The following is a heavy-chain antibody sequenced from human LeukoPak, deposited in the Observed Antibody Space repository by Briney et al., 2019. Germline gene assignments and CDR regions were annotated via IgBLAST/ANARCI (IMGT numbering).Heavy chain of an antibody. V-gene: IGHV3-48*04. CDR2: ISSSSSTI. CDR1: GFTFSGYS. CDR3: ARDQAGRHSDY. Sequence: GGSLRLPCAASGFTFSGYSMNWVRQAPGKGLEWVSYISSSSSTIYYADSVKGRFTISRDNAKNSLYLQMNSLRAEDSAVYYCARDQAGRHSDYWGQGTLVTVSS. J-gene: IGHJ4*02. D-gene: IGHD6-13*01.